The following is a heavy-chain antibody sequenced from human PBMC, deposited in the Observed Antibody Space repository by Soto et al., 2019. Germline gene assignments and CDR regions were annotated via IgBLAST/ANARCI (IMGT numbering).Heavy chain of an antibody. V-gene: IGHV4-39*01. CDR3: ARHVILWFGELLAWFDP. Sequence: SETLSLTCTVSGGSISSYYWGWIRQPPGKGLEWIGSIYYSGSTYYNPSLKSRVTISVDTSKNQFSLKLSSVTAADTAVYYCARHVILWFGELLAWFDPGGQGTLVTVSS. D-gene: IGHD3-10*01. CDR2: IYYSGST. CDR1: GGSISSYY. J-gene: IGHJ5*02.